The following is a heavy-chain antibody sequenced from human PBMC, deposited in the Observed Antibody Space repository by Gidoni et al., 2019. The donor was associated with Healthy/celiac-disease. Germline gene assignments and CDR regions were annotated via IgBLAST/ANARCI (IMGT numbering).Heavy chain of an antibody. Sequence: EVQLVESGGGLVQPGGYLRLSCAASGFTFSSYSMNWVRQAPGKGLEWVSYISSSSSTIYYADSVKGRFTISRDNAKNSLYLQMNSLRAEDTAVYYCAREAPAAAGTFDYWGQGTLVTVSS. CDR3: AREAPAAAGTFDY. CDR2: ISSSSSTI. CDR1: GFTFSSYS. V-gene: IGHV3-48*01. J-gene: IGHJ4*02. D-gene: IGHD6-13*01.